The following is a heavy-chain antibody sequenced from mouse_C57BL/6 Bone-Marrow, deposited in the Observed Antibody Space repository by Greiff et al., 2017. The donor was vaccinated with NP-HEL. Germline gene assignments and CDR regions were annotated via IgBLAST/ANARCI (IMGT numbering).Heavy chain of an antibody. CDR3: AREKSYGVPFAY. CDR2: IDPSDSYT. D-gene: IGHD1-1*01. V-gene: IGHV1-50*01. J-gene: IGHJ3*01. Sequence: QVQLQQPGAELVKPGASVKLSCKASGYTFTSYWMQWVKQRPGQGLEWIGEIDPSDSYTNYNQKFKGKATLTVDTSSSTAYMQLSSLTSEDSAVYDSAREKSYGVPFAYWGRGTLITVSA. CDR1: GYTFTSYW.